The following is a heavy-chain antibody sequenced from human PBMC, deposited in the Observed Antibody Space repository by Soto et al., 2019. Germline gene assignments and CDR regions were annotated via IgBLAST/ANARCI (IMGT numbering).Heavy chain of an antibody. D-gene: IGHD4-17*01. CDR3: ASDYGDYVGYFQH. CDR1: GGSISSGGYS. Sequence: SETLSLTCAVSGGSISSGGYSWSWIRQPPGKGLEWIGYIYHSGSTYYNPSLKSRVTISVDRSKNQFSLKLSSVTAADTAVYYCASDYGDYVGYFQHWGQGTLVTVSS. J-gene: IGHJ1*01. V-gene: IGHV4-30-2*01. CDR2: IYHSGST.